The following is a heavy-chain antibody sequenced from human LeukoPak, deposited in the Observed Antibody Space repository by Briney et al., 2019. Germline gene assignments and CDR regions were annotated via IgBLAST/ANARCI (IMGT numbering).Heavy chain of an antibody. Sequence: GGSLRLSCAASEFTFSSYAMSRVRQAPGKGLEWVSTISASGGTTYSADSVKGRFTISRDNSKNTLYLQMNSLRAEDTAVYYCAKITSFWGQGALVTVSS. V-gene: IGHV3-23*01. CDR1: EFTFSSYA. CDR2: ISASGGTT. CDR3: AKITSF. J-gene: IGHJ4*02. D-gene: IGHD1-14*01.